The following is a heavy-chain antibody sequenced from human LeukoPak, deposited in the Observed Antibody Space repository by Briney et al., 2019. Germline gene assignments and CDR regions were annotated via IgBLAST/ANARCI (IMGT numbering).Heavy chain of an antibody. Sequence: PSETLSLTCTVSGGSISTSNYYWGWIRQPPGKGLEWIGNIFYSGSTYYSPSLKSRVTISVDTSKNQFSLKLNSVTAADTAVYYCARGKEVITMLRGLKPGYYFDYWGQGTLVTVSS. V-gene: IGHV4-39*07. D-gene: IGHD3-10*01. CDR3: ARGKEVITMLRGLKPGYYFDY. J-gene: IGHJ4*02. CDR1: GGSISTSNYY. CDR2: IFYSGST.